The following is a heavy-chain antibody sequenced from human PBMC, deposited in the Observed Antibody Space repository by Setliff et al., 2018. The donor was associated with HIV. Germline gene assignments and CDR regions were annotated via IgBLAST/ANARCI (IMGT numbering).Heavy chain of an antibody. Sequence: KPSETLSLTCAVYGGSFSGYYWTWIRQAPGKGLERIGEVNHSGKTNCNPSLKSRLTISVDTSKNQFSLRLRSVTAADTAAYYCARRPSPYYYYDSSGYSGGNVDYWGQGTLVTVSS. J-gene: IGHJ4*02. CDR3: ARRPSPYYYYDSSGYSGGNVDY. CDR2: VNHSGKT. D-gene: IGHD3-22*01. V-gene: IGHV4-34*01. CDR1: GGSFSGYY.